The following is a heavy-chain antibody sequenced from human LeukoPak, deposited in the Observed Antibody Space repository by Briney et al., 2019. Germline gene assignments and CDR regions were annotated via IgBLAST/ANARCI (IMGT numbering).Heavy chain of an antibody. V-gene: IGHV1-69*05. D-gene: IGHD1-7*01. CDR1: GGTFSSYA. J-gene: IGHJ5*02. Sequence: SVMVSCKASGGTFSSYAISWVRQAPGQGLEWMGRIIPIFGTANYAQKFQGRVTIATDESTSTAYMELSSLRSEDTAVYYCARVPQNYGLNWFDPWGQGTLVTVSS. CDR2: IIPIFGTA. CDR3: ARVPQNYGLNWFDP.